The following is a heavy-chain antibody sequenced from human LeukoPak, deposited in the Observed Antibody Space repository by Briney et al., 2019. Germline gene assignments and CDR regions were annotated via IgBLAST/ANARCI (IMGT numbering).Heavy chain of an antibody. CDR2: IYYTGIT. CDR3: AREGQQLIDY. V-gene: IGHV4-39*07. D-gene: IGHD6-13*01. CDR1: GGSVSSSSYY. J-gene: IGHJ4*02. Sequence: SETLSLTCTVSGGSVSSSSYYWGWIRQPPGKGLEWIGSIYYTGITYYNPSLKSRVTISVDTSKNQFSLKLSSVTAADTAVYYCAREGQQLIDYWGQGTLVTASS.